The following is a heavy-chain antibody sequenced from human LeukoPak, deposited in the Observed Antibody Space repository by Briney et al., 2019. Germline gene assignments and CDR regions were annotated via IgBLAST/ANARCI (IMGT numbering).Heavy chain of an antibody. Sequence: SETLSLTCTVSGGSISSSSYYWGWIRQPPGKGLEWIGSIYYGGYTYYNPSLKSRVTISVDTSKNQFSLKLSSVTAADTAIYYCQSRFLEWLLDYWGQGTLVTVSS. CDR2: IYYGGYT. V-gene: IGHV4-39*01. J-gene: IGHJ4*02. CDR1: GGSISSSSYY. CDR3: QSRFLEWLLDY. D-gene: IGHD3-3*01.